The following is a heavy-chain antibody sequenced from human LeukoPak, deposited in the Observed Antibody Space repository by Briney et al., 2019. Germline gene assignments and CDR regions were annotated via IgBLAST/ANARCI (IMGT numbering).Heavy chain of an antibody. CDR1: GLTFSNYA. CDR2: ITAGGGT. J-gene: IGHJ3*01. V-gene: IGHV3-23*01. CDR3: AKDPNGNYVGAFDS. D-gene: IGHD4-11*01. Sequence: GGSLRLSCAASGLTFSNYAMTWVRQAPGKGLEWVSSITAGGGTSYTDSVKGRFTVYRDNSKNTLYLQMNSLRAGDTALYYCAKDPNGNYVGAFDSWGQGTMVTVSS.